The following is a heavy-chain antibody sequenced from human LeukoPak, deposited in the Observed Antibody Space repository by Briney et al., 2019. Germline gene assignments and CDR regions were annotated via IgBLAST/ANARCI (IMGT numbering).Heavy chain of an antibody. CDR3: AKGVSGHYDILTGNDY. Sequence: PGGSLRLSCAASGFTFSSYAMSWVRQAPGKGLEWVSAISGSGGSTYYADSVKGRFTISRDNSKNSLFLQMNSLRAEDTAIYYCAKGVSGHYDILTGNDYWGQGTLVTVSS. CDR1: GFTFSSYA. V-gene: IGHV3-23*01. J-gene: IGHJ4*02. D-gene: IGHD3-9*01. CDR2: ISGSGGST.